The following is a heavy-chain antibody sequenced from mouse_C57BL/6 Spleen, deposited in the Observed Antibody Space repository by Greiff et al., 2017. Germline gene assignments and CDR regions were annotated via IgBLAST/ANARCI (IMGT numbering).Heavy chain of an antibody. CDR2: IYPGDGDT. CDR1: GYAFSSYW. J-gene: IGHJ2*01. V-gene: IGHV1-80*01. CDR3: ALITTVVAIDY. Sequence: QVQLQQSGAELVKPGASVKISCKASGYAFSSYWMNWVKQRPGKGLEWIGQIYPGDGDTTYNGKFKGKATLTADKSSSTAYMQLSSLTSEDSAVYFCALITTVVAIDYWGQGTTLTVSS. D-gene: IGHD1-1*01.